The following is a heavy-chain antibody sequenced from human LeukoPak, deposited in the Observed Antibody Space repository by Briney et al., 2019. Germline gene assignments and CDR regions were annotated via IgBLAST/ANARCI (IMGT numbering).Heavy chain of an antibody. V-gene: IGHV3-53*01. Sequence: PGGSLRLSCVASGFIVSSNYMSWVRQAPGKGLEWVSVIYSGGGTNYADSVKGRFTISRDNAKNSLYLQMNSLRAEDTAVYYCAELGITMIGGVWGKGTTVTISS. CDR1: GFIVSSNY. CDR3: AELGITMIGGV. J-gene: IGHJ6*04. D-gene: IGHD3-10*02. CDR2: IYSGGGT.